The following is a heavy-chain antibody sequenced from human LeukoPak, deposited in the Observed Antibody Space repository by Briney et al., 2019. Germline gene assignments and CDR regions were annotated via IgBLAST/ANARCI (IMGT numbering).Heavy chain of an antibody. Sequence: SVKVSCKASGGTFSSYAIIWVRQAPGQGLEWMGGIIPIFGTANYARKFQGRVTITADESTSTAYMELSSLRSEDTAVYYCARNSVVTAVWSFDYWGQGTLVTVSS. D-gene: IGHD4-23*01. CDR3: ARNSVVTAVWSFDY. CDR2: IIPIFGTA. V-gene: IGHV1-69*13. CDR1: GGTFSSYA. J-gene: IGHJ4*02.